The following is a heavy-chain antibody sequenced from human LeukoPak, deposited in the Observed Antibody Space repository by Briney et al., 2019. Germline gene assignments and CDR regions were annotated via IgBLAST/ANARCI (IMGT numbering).Heavy chain of an antibody. J-gene: IGHJ4*02. V-gene: IGHV4-39*07. CDR3: ARVYGDYYFDY. D-gene: IGHD4-17*01. CDR2: IYYSGST. CDR1: GGSVSTYY. Sequence: PSETLSLTCTVSGGSVSTYYWGWIRQPPGKGLEWIGSIYYSGSTYYNPSLKSRVTISVDTSKNQFSLKLSSVTAADTAVYYCARVYGDYYFDYWGQGTLVTVSS.